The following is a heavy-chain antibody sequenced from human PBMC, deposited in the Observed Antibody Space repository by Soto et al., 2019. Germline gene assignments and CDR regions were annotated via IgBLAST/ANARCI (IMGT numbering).Heavy chain of an antibody. CDR3: ARGLDYGASFDY. CDR2: IKEDGNEK. CDR1: GLTFSSYW. Sequence: GRSPRISCAASGLTFSSYWMTWVRQAPGKGLEWVANIKEDGNEKYYVESVKGRFTISRDHPKNSLYLQMTSLRADDKAVYYCARGLDYGASFDYWGQGTLVTVSS. D-gene: IGHD4-17*01. V-gene: IGHV3-7*01. J-gene: IGHJ4*02.